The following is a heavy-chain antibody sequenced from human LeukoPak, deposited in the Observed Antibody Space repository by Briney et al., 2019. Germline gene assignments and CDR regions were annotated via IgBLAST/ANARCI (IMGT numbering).Heavy chain of an antibody. CDR2: IYYSGST. Sequence: SETLSLTCTVSGGSISSGDYYWSWIRQPPGKGLEWIGSIYYSGSTYYNPSLKSRVTISVDTSKNQFSLKLSSVTAADTAVYYCARRRRRVTEFDYWGQGTLVTVSS. J-gene: IGHJ4*02. CDR3: ARRRRRVTEFDY. D-gene: IGHD2-21*02. V-gene: IGHV4-39*01. CDR1: GGSISSGDYY.